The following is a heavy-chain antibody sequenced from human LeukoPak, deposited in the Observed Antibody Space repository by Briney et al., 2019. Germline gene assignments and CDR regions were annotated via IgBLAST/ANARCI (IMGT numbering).Heavy chain of an antibody. D-gene: IGHD3-3*01. V-gene: IGHV3-30*18. CDR1: GFTFSSYG. J-gene: IGHJ6*02. Sequence: GGSLRLSCAASGFTFSSYGMHWVRQAPGKGLAWVAVISYGGSNKYYADSVKGRFTISRDNSKNTLYLQMNSQRAEDTAVYYCAKVRGDFSYYSYGMEVWGQGNTVTVSS. CDR2: ISYGGSNK. CDR3: AKVRGDFSYYSYGMEV.